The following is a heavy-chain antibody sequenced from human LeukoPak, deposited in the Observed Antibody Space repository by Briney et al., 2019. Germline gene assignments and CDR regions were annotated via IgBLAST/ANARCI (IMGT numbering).Heavy chain of an antibody. J-gene: IGHJ6*03. V-gene: IGHV4-39*07. Sequence: SETLSLTCTVSGGSISSSSYYWGWIRQPPVKGLEWIGCIYYSGGTYYNPSLKSRLTISVDTSKNQFSLKLSSVTAADTAVYYCAKNSGEKEYYYDSSGKYYYYYYMDVWGKGTTVTISS. CDR1: GGSISSSSYY. CDR2: IYYSGGT. CDR3: AKNSGEKEYYYDSSGKYYYYYYMDV. D-gene: IGHD3-22*01.